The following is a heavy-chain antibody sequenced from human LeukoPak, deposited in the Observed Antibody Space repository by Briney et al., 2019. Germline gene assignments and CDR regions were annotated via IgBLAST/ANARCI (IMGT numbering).Heavy chain of an antibody. CDR3: ARGRVLWFGELIYGAFDI. J-gene: IGHJ3*02. D-gene: IGHD3-10*01. CDR2: INHSGST. V-gene: IGHV4-34*01. CDR1: GGSFSGYY. Sequence: PSETLSLTCAVYGGSFSGYYWSWIRQPPGKGLEWIGEINHSGSTNYNPSLKSRVTISVDTSKNQFSLKLSSVTAADTAVYYCARGRVLWFGELIYGAFDIWGQGTMVTVSS.